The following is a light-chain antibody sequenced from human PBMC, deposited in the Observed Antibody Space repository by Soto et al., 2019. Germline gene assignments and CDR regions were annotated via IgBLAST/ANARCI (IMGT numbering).Light chain of an antibody. CDR1: QSVSSN. J-gene: IGKJ5*01. CDR3: QQYGSPPIT. V-gene: IGKV3-20*01. Sequence: EVELTQSPGTLSVSPGERATLSCRASQSVSSNLAWYQQKPGQAPRLLIYGAFNRAAGIPARFSGSGSGTDFTLTISRLEPEDFAVYYCQQYGSPPITFGQGTRLEIK. CDR2: GAF.